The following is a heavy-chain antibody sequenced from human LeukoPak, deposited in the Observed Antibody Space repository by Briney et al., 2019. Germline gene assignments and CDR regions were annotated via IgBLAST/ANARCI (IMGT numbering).Heavy chain of an antibody. D-gene: IGHD3-22*01. Sequence: GRSLRLSCAASGFTFSSYSMNWVRQAPGKGLEWVSSISSSSYIYYADSVKGRFTISRDNAKNSLYLQMNSLRAEDTAVYYCARDRRITMIVVGHFDYWGQGTLVTVSS. CDR3: ARDRRITMIVVGHFDY. J-gene: IGHJ4*02. CDR2: ISSSSYI. CDR1: GFTFSSYS. V-gene: IGHV3-21*01.